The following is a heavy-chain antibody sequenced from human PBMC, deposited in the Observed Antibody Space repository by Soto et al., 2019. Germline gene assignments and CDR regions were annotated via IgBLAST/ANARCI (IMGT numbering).Heavy chain of an antibody. D-gene: IGHD5-18*01. CDR2: TYYRSKWYN. Sequence: SQTLSLTCAISGDSVSSNGVAWNWIRLSPSRGLEWLGRTYYRSKWYNEYALSVESRVTISPDTSKNQFSLQLNSVTPEDTAVYYCARGVHSTFDIWGQGTTVTVSS. V-gene: IGHV6-1*01. CDR1: GDSVSSNGVA. CDR3: ARGVHSTFDI. J-gene: IGHJ3*02.